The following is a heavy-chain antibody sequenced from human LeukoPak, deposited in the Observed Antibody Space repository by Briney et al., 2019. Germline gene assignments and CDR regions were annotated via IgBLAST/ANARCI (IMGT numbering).Heavy chain of an antibody. CDR1: GFTFSNYY. V-gene: IGHV3-21*01. Sequence: PGGSERLFCAASGFTFSNYYMNWVRQAPGKGLEWVSSISSGSTNIYYADSVRGRFIISRDNAKKSLYLQMNSLRAEDTAMYYCARDKIVATISYLYGMDVWGQGSTASVSS. CDR3: ARDKIVATISYLYGMDV. J-gene: IGHJ6*02. CDR2: ISSGSTNI. D-gene: IGHD5-12*01.